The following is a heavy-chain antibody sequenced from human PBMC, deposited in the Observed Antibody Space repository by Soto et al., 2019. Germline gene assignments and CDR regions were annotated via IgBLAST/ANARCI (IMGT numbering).Heavy chain of an antibody. CDR1: GESFSGYY. CDR2: INDSGST. CDR3: AKGGRFPEARYYCLDV. V-gene: IGHV4-34*01. D-gene: IGHD3-3*01. J-gene: IGHJ6*03. Sequence: QVQLQQRGAGLLKPSETLSLTCVVDGESFSGYYWTWIRQPPGKGLEWIGEINDSGSTNHKPSLKSRVTMSIDTSKYLFSLKLRSVTAADTGVYYCAKGGRFPEARYYCLDVWGNGTTVTVSS.